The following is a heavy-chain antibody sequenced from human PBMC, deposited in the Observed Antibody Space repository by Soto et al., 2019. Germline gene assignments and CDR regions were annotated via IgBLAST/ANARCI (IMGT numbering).Heavy chain of an antibody. Sequence: GGSLRLSCAASGFTFSSYAMSWVRQAPGKGLEWVSAISGSGGSTYYADSVKGRFTISRDNSKNTLYLQMNSLRAEDTAVYYCAKSYAAGPGYNLFDPWGQGTLVTVSS. CDR3: AKSYAAGPGYNLFDP. V-gene: IGHV3-23*01. CDR1: GFTFSSYA. D-gene: IGHD6-13*01. J-gene: IGHJ5*02. CDR2: ISGSGGST.